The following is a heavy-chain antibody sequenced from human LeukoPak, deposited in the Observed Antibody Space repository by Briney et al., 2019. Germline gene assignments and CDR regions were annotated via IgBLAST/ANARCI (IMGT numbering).Heavy chain of an antibody. CDR2: ISACNGNT. J-gene: IGHJ5*02. D-gene: IGHD3-10*01. V-gene: IGHV1-18*01. CDR1: GYTFTSYG. CDR3: ARDRLWFGELSNNWFDP. Sequence: GASVKVSCKASGYTFTSYGISWVRQAPGQGLEWMGWISACNGNTNYAQKLQGRVTMTTDTSTSTAYMELRSLRSDDTAVYYCARDRLWFGELSNNWFDPWGQGTLVTVSS.